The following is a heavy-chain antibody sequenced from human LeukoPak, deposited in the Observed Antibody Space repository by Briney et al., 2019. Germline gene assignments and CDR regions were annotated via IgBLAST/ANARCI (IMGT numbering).Heavy chain of an antibody. CDR3: ARDLQTGLAFDA. V-gene: IGHV3-21*06. CDR2: LSGSGRLV. Sequence: KPGGSLRLSCAASGFTFSSYNMDWVRQAPGKALEWVSSLSGSGRLVWYAASVKGRFTISRDNAANSLFLQMNSLRVEDTAAYYCARDLQTGLAFDAWGQGTVVAVSS. D-gene: IGHD7-27*01. CDR1: GFTFSSYN. J-gene: IGHJ3*01.